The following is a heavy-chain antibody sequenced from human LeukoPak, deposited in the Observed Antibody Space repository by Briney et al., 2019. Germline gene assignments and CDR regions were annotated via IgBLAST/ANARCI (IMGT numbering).Heavy chain of an antibody. J-gene: IGHJ6*04. D-gene: IGHD6-25*01. CDR3: ARDPYSSGRGYYGMDV. Sequence: PGGSLRLSCAASGFTFSSYGMHWVRQAPGKGLEWVAVIWCDGSNKYYADSVKGRFTISRANSKNTLYLQMNSLRAEDTAVYSCARDPYSSGRGYYGMDVWGKGTTVTVSS. CDR1: GFTFSSYG. CDR2: IWCDGSNK. V-gene: IGHV3-33*01.